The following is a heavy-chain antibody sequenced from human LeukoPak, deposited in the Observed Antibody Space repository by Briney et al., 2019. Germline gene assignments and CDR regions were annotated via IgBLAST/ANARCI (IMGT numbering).Heavy chain of an antibody. Sequence: GGSLRLSCAASGFAVSSNYMTWVRQTPAKGLEWVSFIYSDGTTYYADSVKGRFTISRDSSKNTLFLQMNSLRAEDTAVYYCAGYDTSGYYLNYWGQGTLVTVSS. J-gene: IGHJ4*02. CDR1: GFAVSSNY. CDR3: AGYDTSGYYLNY. V-gene: IGHV3-53*01. D-gene: IGHD3-22*01. CDR2: IYSDGTT.